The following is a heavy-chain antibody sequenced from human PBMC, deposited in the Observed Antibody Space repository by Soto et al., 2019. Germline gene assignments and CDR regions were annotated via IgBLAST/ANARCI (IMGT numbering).Heavy chain of an antibody. Sequence: SETLSLTCTVSGGSVSSGSYYWSWIRQPPGKGLEWIGYIYYSGSTNYNPSLKSRVTISVDTSKNQFSLKLSSVTAADTAVYYCARETGPDGYYGMDAWGQGTTVTVSS. CDR3: ARETGPDGYYGMDA. J-gene: IGHJ6*02. CDR1: GGSVSSGSYY. V-gene: IGHV4-61*01. CDR2: IYYSGST.